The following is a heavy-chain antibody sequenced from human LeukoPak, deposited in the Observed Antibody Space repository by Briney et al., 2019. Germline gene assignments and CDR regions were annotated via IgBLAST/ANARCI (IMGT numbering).Heavy chain of an antibody. J-gene: IGHJ3*02. V-gene: IGHV3-13*01. CDR2: IGTAGDT. Sequence: GRSLRLSCAASGFTFSSYDMHWVRQATGKGLEWVSAIGTAGDTYYPGSVKGRFTISRENAKNSLYLQMNSLRAGDTAVYYCARATIDSSGYPDAFDIWGQGTMVTVSS. CDR1: GFTFSSYD. CDR3: ARATIDSSGYPDAFDI. D-gene: IGHD3-22*01.